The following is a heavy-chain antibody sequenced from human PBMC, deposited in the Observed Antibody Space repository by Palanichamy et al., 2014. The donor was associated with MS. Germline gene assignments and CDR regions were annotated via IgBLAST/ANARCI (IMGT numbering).Heavy chain of an antibody. Sequence: EVQLVESGGGLVQPGGSLRLSCAASGFTVSSNYMSWVRQAPGKGLEWVSVIYSGGSTYYADSVKGRFTISRDNSKNTLYLQMNSLRAEDTAVYYCARDRASGSYYGGYYFDYWGQGTLVTVSS. CDR1: GFTVSSNY. CDR3: ARDRASGSYYGGYYFDY. J-gene: IGHJ4*02. CDR2: IYSGGST. V-gene: IGHV3-66*01. D-gene: IGHD1-26*01.